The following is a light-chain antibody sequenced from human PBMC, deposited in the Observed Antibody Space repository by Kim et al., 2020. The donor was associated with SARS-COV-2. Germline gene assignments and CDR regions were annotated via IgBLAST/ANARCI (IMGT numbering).Light chain of an antibody. CDR3: STLDSSLTHVV. CDR1: SNIVGNQG. V-gene: IGLV10-54*02. Sequence: QTATLTCTGNSNIVGNQGAAWLQQHQGHPPKLLSYRNNNRPSGISERFSASRSGNTASLTITGLQPEDEADYYCSTLDSSLTHVVFGGGTQLTVL. J-gene: IGLJ2*01. CDR2: RNN.